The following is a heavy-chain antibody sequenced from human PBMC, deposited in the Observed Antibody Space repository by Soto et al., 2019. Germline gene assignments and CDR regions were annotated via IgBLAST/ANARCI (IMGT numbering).Heavy chain of an antibody. J-gene: IGHJ3*02. CDR2: ISGSGSRT. CDR1: GFTFSSYA. CDR3: AKGTYRDYLYWDPAFDI. Sequence: GGSLRLSCAASGFTFSSYAMSWVRQAPGKGLEWVSAISGSGSRTYYADSVKGRFTFSRDNSKKTQYLQMNSLRAEDTAVYFCAKGTYRDYLYWDPAFDIWRQGTMVPGSS. D-gene: IGHD4-17*01. V-gene: IGHV3-23*01.